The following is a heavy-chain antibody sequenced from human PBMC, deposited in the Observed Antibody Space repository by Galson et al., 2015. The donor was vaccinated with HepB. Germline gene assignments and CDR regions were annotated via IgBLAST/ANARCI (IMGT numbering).Heavy chain of an antibody. Sequence: SVKVSCKASGYTFSTYSITWVRQAPGQGLEWMGWINPYNRDTNYARKLQGRVTMTTDTLTSTAYMELRSLRAEDTAVYYCVFLRGYDLKPLDYWGQGTLVTVSS. CDR2: INPYNRDT. J-gene: IGHJ4*02. CDR3: VFLRGYDLKPLDY. CDR1: GYTFSTYS. D-gene: IGHD5-12*01. V-gene: IGHV1-18*01.